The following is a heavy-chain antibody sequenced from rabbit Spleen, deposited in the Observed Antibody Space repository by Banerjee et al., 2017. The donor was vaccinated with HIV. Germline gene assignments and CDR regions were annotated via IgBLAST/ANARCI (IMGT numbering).Heavy chain of an antibody. J-gene: IGHJ4*01. V-gene: IGHV1S45*01. CDR3: ARDAAGREDFNL. CDR1: GFSFSSSYN. D-gene: IGHD4-2*01. CDR2: INAGSSGST. Sequence: QEQLEESGGDLVKPEGSLTLTCTASGFSFSSSYNICWVRQAPGKGLEWIACINAGSSGSTDYATWVNGRFTISSHSAQNTLYLQLHSLTAADTATYFCARDAAGREDFNLWGPGTLVTVS.